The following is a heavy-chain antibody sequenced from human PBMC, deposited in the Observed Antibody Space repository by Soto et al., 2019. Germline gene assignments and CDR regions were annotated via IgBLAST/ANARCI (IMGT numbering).Heavy chain of an antibody. J-gene: IGHJ4*02. V-gene: IGHV3-74*01. Sequence: GGSLRLSCAASGFTFSSYWMHWVRQAPGKGLVWVSRINSDGSSTSYADSVKGRFTISRDNAKNTLYLQMNSLRAEDTAVYYCARTIQLGLFDYWGQGTLVTVSS. CDR2: INSDGSST. CDR1: GFTFSSYW. CDR3: ARTIQLGLFDY. D-gene: IGHD5-18*01.